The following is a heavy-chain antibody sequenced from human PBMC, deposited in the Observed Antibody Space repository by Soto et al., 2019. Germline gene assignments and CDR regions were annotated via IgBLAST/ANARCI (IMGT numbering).Heavy chain of an antibody. CDR3: ARGRYGDY. CDR1: GYTFTSYG. J-gene: IGHJ4*02. V-gene: IGHV1-18*01. D-gene: IGHD1-1*01. Sequence: QVHLVQSGAEVKKPGASVKVSCKGSGYTFTSYGITWVRQAPGQGLEWMGWISAHNGNTDYAQKLQGRVTVTSDTSTSTADMELRSLRSDDTAVYYCARGRYGDYWGQGALVTVSS. CDR2: ISAHNGNT.